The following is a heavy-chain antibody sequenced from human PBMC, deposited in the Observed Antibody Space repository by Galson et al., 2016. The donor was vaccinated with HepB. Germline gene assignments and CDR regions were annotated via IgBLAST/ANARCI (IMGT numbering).Heavy chain of an antibody. CDR3: ATGAIVFDF. Sequence: SVKVSCKVSGYSLSKISIDWIRQVPGTGLEWMGRFAHEVSETIYAQNFQGRVTMTADTSTDTAYMELRSLRSDDTALYYCATGAIVFDFWGQGTLVTVSS. D-gene: IGHD3-16*02. CDR1: GYSLSKIS. J-gene: IGHJ4*02. V-gene: IGHV1-24*01. CDR2: FAHEVSET.